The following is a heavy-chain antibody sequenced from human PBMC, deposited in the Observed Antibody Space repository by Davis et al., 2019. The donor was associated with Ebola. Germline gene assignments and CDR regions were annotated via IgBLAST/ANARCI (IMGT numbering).Heavy chain of an antibody. J-gene: IGHJ6*03. V-gene: IGHV3-23*01. CDR1: GFTFSSND. CDR3: TREFPAATSSYYYYYLDA. CDR2: ISGTDGST. Sequence: PGGSLRLSCAASGFTFSSNDMSWVRQAPGKGLEWVSGISGTDGSTSYADSVKGRFTISRDNSNNTLYLQMNSLRVEDTAVYYCTREFPAATSSYYYYYLDAWGKGTTVTVSS. D-gene: IGHD2-2*01.